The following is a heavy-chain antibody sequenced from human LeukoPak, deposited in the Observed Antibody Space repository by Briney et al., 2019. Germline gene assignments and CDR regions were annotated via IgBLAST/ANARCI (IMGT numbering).Heavy chain of an antibody. CDR3: AKWRGDSDNWPTPDY. CDR1: GFTFSSYG. D-gene: IGHD1-1*01. CDR2: IRYDGSNK. Sequence: GGSLRLSCAASGFTFSSYGMHWVRQAPGKGLEWVAFIRYDGSNKYYADSVKGRLTISRDNSKNTLYLQMNSLRAEDTAVYYCAKWRGDSDNWPTPDYWGQGTLVTVSS. V-gene: IGHV3-30*02. J-gene: IGHJ4*02.